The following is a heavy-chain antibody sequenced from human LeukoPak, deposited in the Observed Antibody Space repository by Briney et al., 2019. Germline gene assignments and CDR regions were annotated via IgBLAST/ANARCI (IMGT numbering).Heavy chain of an antibody. D-gene: IGHD6-6*01. CDR2: MNPNSGNT. Sequence: ASVKVSCKASGYTFTSYDINWVRQATGQGLEWMGWMNPNSGNTGYAQKFQGRVTITRNTSISTAYMELGSLRSEDTAVYYCARAKSSIAARSLYYYYYYMDVWGKGTTVTVSS. CDR3: ARAKSSIAARSLYYYYYYMDV. CDR1: GYTFTSYD. J-gene: IGHJ6*03. V-gene: IGHV1-8*03.